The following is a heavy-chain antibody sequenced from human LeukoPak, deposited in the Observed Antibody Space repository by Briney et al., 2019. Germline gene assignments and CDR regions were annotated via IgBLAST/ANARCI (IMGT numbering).Heavy chain of an antibody. CDR1: GFTVSSNY. J-gene: IGHJ4*02. CDR3: ARMNYASTGWGAPFDN. V-gene: IGHV3-53*01. D-gene: IGHD1-7*01. CDR2: IYSGGST. Sequence: GGSLRLSCAASGFTVSSNYMSWVRQAPGKGLEWVSVIYSGGSTYYADSVKGRFTISRDNAKNLLFLQMNSLRAEDTAVYYCARMNYASTGWGAPFDNWGQGTLVTVSS.